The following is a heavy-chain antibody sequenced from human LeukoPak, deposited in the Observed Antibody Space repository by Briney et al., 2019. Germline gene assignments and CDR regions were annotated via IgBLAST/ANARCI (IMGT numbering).Heavy chain of an antibody. Sequence: PSETLSLTCTVSGGSINSSTYFWGWIRQPPGKGLDWIASVFYNGTTYYDPSLKSRVTISVDTSKNQFSLKLSSVTAADTAVYFCARLTRRGSGSGSYYSYWGQGTLVTVSS. CDR1: GGSINSSTYF. V-gene: IGHV4-39*01. D-gene: IGHD3-10*01. CDR3: ARLTRRGSGSGSYYSY. CDR2: VFYNGTT. J-gene: IGHJ4*02.